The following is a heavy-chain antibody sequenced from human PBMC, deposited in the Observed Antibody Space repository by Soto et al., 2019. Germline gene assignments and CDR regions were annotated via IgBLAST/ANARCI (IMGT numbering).Heavy chain of an antibody. V-gene: IGHV1-69*13. Sequence: SVKVSCKASGGTFSSYAISWVRQAPGQGLEWMGGIIPIFGTANYAQKFQGRVTITADESTSTAYMELSSLRSEDTAVYYCASTYCGGDCYSNDAFDIWGQGTMVTVSS. D-gene: IGHD2-21*02. CDR2: IIPIFGTA. CDR1: GGTFSSYA. CDR3: ASTYCGGDCYSNDAFDI. J-gene: IGHJ3*02.